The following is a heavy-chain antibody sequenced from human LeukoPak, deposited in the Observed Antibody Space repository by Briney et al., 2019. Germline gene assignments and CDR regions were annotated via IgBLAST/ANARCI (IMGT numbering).Heavy chain of an antibody. V-gene: IGHV4-39*07. CDR2: IYYSGST. CDR3: AREDYDFWSGTHARHAFDI. CDR1: GGSISSSSYY. J-gene: IGHJ3*02. Sequence: SETLSLTCTVSGGSISSSSYYWGWIRQPPGKGLEWIGSIYYSGSTYYNPSLKSRVTISVDTSKNQFSLKLSSVTAADTAVYYCAREDYDFWSGTHARHAFDIWGQGTMVTVSS. D-gene: IGHD3-3*01.